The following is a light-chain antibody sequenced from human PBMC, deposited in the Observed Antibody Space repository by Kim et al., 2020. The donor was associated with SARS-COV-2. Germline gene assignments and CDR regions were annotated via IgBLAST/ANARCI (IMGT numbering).Light chain of an antibody. CDR1: SSNIAIIH. J-gene: IGLJ1*01. CDR3: GSWDNSLFGV. V-gene: IGLV1-51*01. CDR2: DDF. Sequence: PGQTVTIVCSGGSSNIAIIHVSWYQQLPGAAPKLLIYDDFRRSSGTPDRFSGSKSGTSATLAITGLHTGDEADYYCGSWDNSLFGVFGSGTKVTVL.